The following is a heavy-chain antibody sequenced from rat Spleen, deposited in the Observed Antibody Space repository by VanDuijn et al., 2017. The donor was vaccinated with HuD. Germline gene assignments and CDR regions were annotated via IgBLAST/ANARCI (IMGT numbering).Heavy chain of an antibody. CDR1: GFTFNNYW. Sequence: EVQLVESGGGLVQPGRSLKLSCVASGFTFNNYWMSWIRQAPGKGLEWVASITNTGGSTYYRDSVKGRFTLSRENSKSTLYLQMDSLRSEDTATYYCAAAGTRVSRFAYWGQGTLVTVSS. CDR2: ITNTGGST. J-gene: IGHJ3*01. V-gene: IGHV5-31*01. CDR3: AAAGTRVSRFAY. D-gene: IGHD1-4*01.